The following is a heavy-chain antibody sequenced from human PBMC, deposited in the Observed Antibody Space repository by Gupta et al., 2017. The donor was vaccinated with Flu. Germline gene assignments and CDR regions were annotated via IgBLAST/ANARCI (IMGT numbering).Heavy chain of an antibody. D-gene: IGHD3-16*01. J-gene: IGHJ4*02. CDR2: IGSGSNT. CDR3: ARELNWAFIL. Sequence: EVQLVESGGGLVQPGGSLRLTCVMSGFTFSDSHMNWIRQAPGKGLEWIAYIGSGSNTDYADSVRGRFTISRDNARDSLFLQMNSLRDEDTALYYCARELNWAFILWGQGAHVTVSS. CDR1: GFTFSDSH. V-gene: IGHV3-48*02.